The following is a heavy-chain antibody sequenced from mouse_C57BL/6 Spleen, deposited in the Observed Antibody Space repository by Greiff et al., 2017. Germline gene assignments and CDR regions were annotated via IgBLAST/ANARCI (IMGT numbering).Heavy chain of an antibody. CDR1: GYTFTSYW. CDR2: IDPSDSYT. CDR3: ARSGSYYYFDY. Sequence: QVQLQQPGAELVMPGASVKLSCKASGYTFTSYWMHWVKQRPGQGLEWIGEIDPSDSYTNYNQKFKGKSTLTVDKSSSTAYMQLSSLTSEDSAVYYCARSGSYYYFDYWGQGTTLTVSS. D-gene: IGHD1-1*01. V-gene: IGHV1-69*01. J-gene: IGHJ2*01.